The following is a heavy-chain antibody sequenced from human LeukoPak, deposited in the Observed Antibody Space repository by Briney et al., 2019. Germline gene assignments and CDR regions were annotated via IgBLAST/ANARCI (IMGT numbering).Heavy chain of an antibody. D-gene: IGHD2-2*01. V-gene: IGHV4-59*01. CDR2: IYYSGST. J-gene: IGHJ3*02. Sequence: PGGSLRLSCAASGFTFSSYAMSWIRQPPGKGLEWIGYIYYSGSTNYNPSLKSRVTISVDTSKNQFSLKLSSVTAADTAVYYCARGYQRSSDAFDIWGQGTMVTVSS. CDR3: ARGYQRSSDAFDI. CDR1: GFTFSSYA.